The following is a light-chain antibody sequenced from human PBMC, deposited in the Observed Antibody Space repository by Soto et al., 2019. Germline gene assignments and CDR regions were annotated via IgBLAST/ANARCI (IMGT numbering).Light chain of an antibody. J-gene: IGKJ1*01. CDR1: QSVSRSY. Sequence: EIVLTQSPGTLSLSPGERATFSCRASQSVSRSYFGWFQQKPGPAPRLLIYGSSTRAAGIPARFSGSGSGTDFTLITSRLEPEELAVYYCQHYGSSPQTFGQGTKVDIK. CDR3: QHYGSSPQT. V-gene: IGKV3-20*01. CDR2: GSS.